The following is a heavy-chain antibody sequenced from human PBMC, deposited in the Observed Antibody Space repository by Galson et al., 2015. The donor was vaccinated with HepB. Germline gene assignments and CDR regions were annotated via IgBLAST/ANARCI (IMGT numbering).Heavy chain of an antibody. J-gene: IGHJ4*02. D-gene: IGHD3-22*01. CDR1: GFTFSSYA. Sequence: SLRLSCAASGFTFSSYAMHWVRQAPGKGLEWVAVISYDGSNKYYADSVKGRFTISRDNSKNTLYLQMNSLRAEDTAVYYCARDEYYYDSSLGGYFDYWGQGTLVTVSS. V-gene: IGHV3-30*04. CDR3: ARDEYYYDSSLGGYFDY. CDR2: ISYDGSNK.